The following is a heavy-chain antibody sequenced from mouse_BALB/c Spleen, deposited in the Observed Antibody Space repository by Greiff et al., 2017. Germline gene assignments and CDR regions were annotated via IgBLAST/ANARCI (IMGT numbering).Heavy chain of an antibody. J-gene: IGHJ4*01. V-gene: IGHV3-6*02. CDR1: GYSITSGYY. CDR3: ASSGNYVDY. CDR2: ISYDGSN. Sequence: EVKLMESGPGLVKPSQSLSLTCSVTGYSITSGYYWNWIRQFPGNKLEWMGYISYDGSNNYNPSLKNRISITRDTSKNQFFLKLNSVTTEDTATYYCASSGNYVDYWGQGTSVTVSS. D-gene: IGHD2-1*01.